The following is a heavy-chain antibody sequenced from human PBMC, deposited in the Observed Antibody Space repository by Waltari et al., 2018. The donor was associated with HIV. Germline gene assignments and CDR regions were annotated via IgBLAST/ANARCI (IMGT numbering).Heavy chain of an antibody. CDR3: ARPLRYFDWLLPGDY. CDR2: IIPIFGTA. CDR1: GGTFSNFA. D-gene: IGHD3-9*01. Sequence: QVQLVQSGAEVKKPGSSVTVSCKASGGTFSNFAINWVRPALGQGLEWMGGIIPIFGTANYAQNFQGRVTITADESTSTAYMELSSLRSEDTAVYYCARPLRYFDWLLPGDYWGQGTLVNVYS. J-gene: IGHJ4*02. V-gene: IGHV1-69*01.